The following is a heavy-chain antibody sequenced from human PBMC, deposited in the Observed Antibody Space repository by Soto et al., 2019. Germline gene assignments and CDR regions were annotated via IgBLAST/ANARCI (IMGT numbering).Heavy chain of an antibody. J-gene: IGHJ6*02. V-gene: IGHV5-51*01. CDR2: IYPGDSDT. Sequence: GESLKISCKGSGYSFTSYWIGWVRQMPGKGLEWMGIIYPGDSDTRYSPSFQGQVTISADKSISTAYLQWSSLKASDTAMYYCARHRRAVADPYYYYGMDVWGQGTTVTVS. D-gene: IGHD6-19*01. CDR3: ARHRRAVADPYYYYGMDV. CDR1: GYSFTSYW.